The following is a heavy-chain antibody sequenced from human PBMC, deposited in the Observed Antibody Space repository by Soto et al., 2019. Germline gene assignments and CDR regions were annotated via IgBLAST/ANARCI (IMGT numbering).Heavy chain of an antibody. D-gene: IGHD6-13*01. CDR3: ARTYSSSWYGYFDL. CDR2: INAGNGNT. J-gene: IGHJ2*01. CDR1: GYTFTSYA. V-gene: IGHV1-3*01. Sequence: QVQLVQSGAEVKKPGASVKVSCKASGYTFTSYAIHWVRQAPGQRLEWMGWINAGNGNTKYSQKFQGRVTITRDTSASTAYMELSSLRSEDTTVYYCARTYSSSWYGYFDLWGRGTLVTVSS.